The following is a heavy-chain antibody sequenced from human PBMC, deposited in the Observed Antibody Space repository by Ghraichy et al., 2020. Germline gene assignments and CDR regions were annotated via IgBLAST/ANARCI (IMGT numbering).Heavy chain of an antibody. J-gene: IGHJ3*01. V-gene: IGHV4-34*01. Sequence: SETLSLTCAVYGGSFSGYYWRWIRQPPGKGLEWIGESNHSGSTNYNPSLKSRVTISVDPSQNQFSLKLSSVNAAEKAVYYCARGLLRYFDWRGAFDLWGQGPMVTVSS. CDR3: ARGLLRYFDWRGAFDL. CDR2: SNHSGST. CDR1: GGSFSGYY. D-gene: IGHD3-9*01.